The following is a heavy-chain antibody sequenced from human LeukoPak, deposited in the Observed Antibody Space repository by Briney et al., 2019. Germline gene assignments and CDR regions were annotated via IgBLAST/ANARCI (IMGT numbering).Heavy chain of an antibody. D-gene: IGHD3-22*01. CDR2: IYTSGST. Sequence: SETLSLTCTVSGGSISSYYWSWIRQPAGKGLEWIGRIYTSGSTNYNPSLKSRVTMSVDTYKNQFSLKLSSVTAADTAVYYCARDPGSSSYYDSSGYLGGDYWGQGTLVTVSS. V-gene: IGHV4-4*07. CDR3: ARDPGSSSYYDSSGYLGGDY. CDR1: GGSISSYY. J-gene: IGHJ4*02.